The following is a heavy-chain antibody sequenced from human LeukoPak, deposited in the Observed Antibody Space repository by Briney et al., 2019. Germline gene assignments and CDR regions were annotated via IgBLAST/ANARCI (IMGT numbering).Heavy chain of an antibody. D-gene: IGHD1-1*01. V-gene: IGHV3-21*01. CDR3: ARVMAHRAVTTGTADWFFDI. CDR1: GFTFSSYS. CDR2: ISSSSSYI. J-gene: IGHJ3*02. Sequence: GGSLRLSCAASGFTFSSYSMNWVRQAPGKGLEWVSSISSSSSYIYYADSVKGRFTISRDNAKNSLYLQMNSLRAEDTAVYYCARVMAHRAVTTGTADWFFDIWGQGTMVTVSS.